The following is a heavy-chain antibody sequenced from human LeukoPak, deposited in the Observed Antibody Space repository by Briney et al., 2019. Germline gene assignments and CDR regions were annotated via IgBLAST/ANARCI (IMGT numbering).Heavy chain of an antibody. Sequence: GGSLRLSCAASGFTFSSYWMSWVRQAPGKGLEWVANIKQDGSEKYYVDSVKGRFTVSRDNAKNSLYLQMDSLRAEDTGFYFCLILEMFDFWGQGSLVTVSS. CDR3: LILEMFDF. V-gene: IGHV3-7*01. CDR2: IKQDGSEK. CDR1: GFTFSSYW. J-gene: IGHJ5*01.